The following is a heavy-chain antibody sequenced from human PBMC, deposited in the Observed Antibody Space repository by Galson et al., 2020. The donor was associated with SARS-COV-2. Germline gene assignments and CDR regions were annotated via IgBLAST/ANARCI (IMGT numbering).Heavy chain of an antibody. CDR1: GFIFNNHA. CDR2: ISNDGSNK. D-gene: IGHD3-10*01. V-gene: IGHV3-30*04. J-gene: IGHJ4*02. Sequence: TGGSLRLSCAASGFIFNNHAMDWVRQAPGKGLEWVAVISNDGSNKNYADSVKGRFSISRDNSKNTLYLQMDSLRVEDTAVYYCATQSFDYWGQGTLVTVSS. CDR3: ATQSFDY.